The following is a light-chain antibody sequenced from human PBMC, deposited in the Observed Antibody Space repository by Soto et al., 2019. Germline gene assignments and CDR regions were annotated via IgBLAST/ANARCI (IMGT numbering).Light chain of an antibody. CDR1: QSISDS. V-gene: IGKV1-5*01. CDR2: DVS. Sequence: DIQITQSPSTLSASVGDRVTITCRASQSISDSLAWYQQKPGKAPDLLISDVSKLERGVASRFSGSGSGTEFTLTISSXQPDDLATYHCQQYHGFSRTFGQGTKVDTK. CDR3: QQYHGFSRT. J-gene: IGKJ1*01.